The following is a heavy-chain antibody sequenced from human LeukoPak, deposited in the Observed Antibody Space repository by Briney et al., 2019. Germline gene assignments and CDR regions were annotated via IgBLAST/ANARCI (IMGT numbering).Heavy chain of an antibody. J-gene: IGHJ4*02. CDR1: GYNFTNYW. CDR2: IYPDDSDT. V-gene: IGHV5-51*01. Sequence: GESLKISCKASGYNFTNYWIGWVRQMPGKGLEWMGIIYPDDSDTRYSPSFQGQVTTSADKSISTAYLQWSILKASDTAMYYCARHPGQVPDYWGQGTLVTVSS. CDR3: ARHPGQVPDY.